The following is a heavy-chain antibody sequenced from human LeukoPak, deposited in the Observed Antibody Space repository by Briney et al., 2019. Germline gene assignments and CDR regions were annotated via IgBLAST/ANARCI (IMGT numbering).Heavy chain of an antibody. Sequence: GGSLRLSCAASGFTFSSYSMNWVRQAPGKGLEWVSSISSSSSYIYYADSVKGRFTISRDNAKNSLYLQMNSLRAEDTAVYYCARHSSGWFAVSDAFDIWGQGTMVTVSS. D-gene: IGHD6-19*01. J-gene: IGHJ3*02. V-gene: IGHV3-21*04. CDR1: GFTFSSYS. CDR2: ISSSSSYI. CDR3: ARHSSGWFAVSDAFDI.